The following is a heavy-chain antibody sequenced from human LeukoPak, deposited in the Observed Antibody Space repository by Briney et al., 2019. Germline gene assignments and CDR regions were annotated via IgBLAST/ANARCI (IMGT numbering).Heavy chain of an antibody. CDR2: IYYSGII. Sequence: PSETLSLTCTVSGGSISSSSYYWGWIRQPPGKGLEWIGSIYYSGIIYYNPSLKSRVTISVDTSKNQFSLKLSSVTAADTAVYYCARGKIWFGEYRLDYWGQGTLVTVSS. CDR3: ARGKIWFGEYRLDY. CDR1: GGSISSSSYY. V-gene: IGHV4-39*07. D-gene: IGHD3-10*01. J-gene: IGHJ4*02.